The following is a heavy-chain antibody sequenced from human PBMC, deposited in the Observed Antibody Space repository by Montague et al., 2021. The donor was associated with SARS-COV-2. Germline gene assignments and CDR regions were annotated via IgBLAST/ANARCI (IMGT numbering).Heavy chain of an antibody. CDR2: IYYSGST. CDR3: ARGLRWESWYFDL. J-gene: IGHJ2*01. D-gene: IGHD4-23*01. Sequence: SETLPLTCTVSGGSISSSSYYWGWIRQPPGKGLEWIGSIYYSGSTYYNPSLKSRVTISVDTSKNQFSLKLSSVTAADTAVYYCARGLRWESWYFDLWGRGTLVTVSS. V-gene: IGHV4-39*07. CDR1: GGSISSSSYY.